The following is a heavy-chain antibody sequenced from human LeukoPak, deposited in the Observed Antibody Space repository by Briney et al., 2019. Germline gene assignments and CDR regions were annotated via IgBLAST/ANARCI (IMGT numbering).Heavy chain of an antibody. CDR1: GYTFTSYA. Sequence: ASVKVSCTASGYTFTSYAMHWVRQAPGQRLEWMGWINAGNGNTKYSQKFQGRVTITRDTSASTAYMELSSLRSEDTAVYYCARVGDGYKPFDYWGQGTLVTVSS. D-gene: IGHD5-24*01. CDR2: INAGNGNT. V-gene: IGHV1-3*01. CDR3: ARVGDGYKPFDY. J-gene: IGHJ4*02.